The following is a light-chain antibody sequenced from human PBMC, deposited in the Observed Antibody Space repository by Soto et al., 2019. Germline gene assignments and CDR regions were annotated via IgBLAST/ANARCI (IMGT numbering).Light chain of an antibody. V-gene: IGKV1-5*01. Sequence: RMTQSPSSFSASTGDRVTITCRASESSTGWLAWDQQKPGEAPKLLIYDAFSLERGVQSRFRGSGSGTDYTLTINSLQAHDSATYYCQQHKNMYTFGQGTKVDIK. J-gene: IGKJ2*01. CDR1: ESSTGW. CDR3: QQHKNMYT. CDR2: DAF.